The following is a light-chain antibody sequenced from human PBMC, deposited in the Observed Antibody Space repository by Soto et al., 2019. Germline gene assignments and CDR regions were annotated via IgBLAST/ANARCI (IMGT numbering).Light chain of an antibody. CDR1: QSVSSSY. J-gene: IGKJ4*01. Sequence: EIVLTQSPGTLSLSPGERATLSCRASQSVSSSYLAWYQQKPGQAPRLLIYGASSRATGIPDRFSGSGSGTDFTLTISSLEPEDFAVYYCQQYDSSPTFGGGPKVEIK. CDR2: GAS. CDR3: QQYDSSPT. V-gene: IGKV3-20*01.